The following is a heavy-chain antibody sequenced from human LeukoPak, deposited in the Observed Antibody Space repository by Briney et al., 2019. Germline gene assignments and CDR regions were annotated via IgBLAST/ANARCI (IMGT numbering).Heavy chain of an antibody. D-gene: IGHD2-2*01. Sequence: ASVKVSCKASGFTFISYGISWVRQAPGQGLEWMGWLSAYNGNTNYAQKLQGRVTMTTDTSTSTAYMEVRSLRSDDTAVYYCARDAISYCSSTSACGAFDIWGQGTMVTVSS. J-gene: IGHJ3*02. V-gene: IGHV1-18*01. CDR3: ARDAISYCSSTSACGAFDI. CDR2: LSAYNGNT. CDR1: GFTFISYG.